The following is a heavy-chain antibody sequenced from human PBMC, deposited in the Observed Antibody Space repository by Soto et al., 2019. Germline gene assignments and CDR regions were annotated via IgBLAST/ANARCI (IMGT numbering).Heavy chain of an antibody. J-gene: IGHJ6*01. CDR1: AFTFSTYA. CDR2: ISGSGGST. D-gene: IGHD6-19*01. CDR3: AKRARYSSGRRRPGYYYGMDV. Sequence: GGSLLVSYAPSAFTFSTYAMSRLRQAPGKGLDQGSAISGSGGSTYYADAVKGRFTISRDNSKNTLYLQMNSLRAEDTAVYYCAKRARYSSGRRRPGYYYGMDVWGRGTTVTVSS. V-gene: IGHV3-23*01.